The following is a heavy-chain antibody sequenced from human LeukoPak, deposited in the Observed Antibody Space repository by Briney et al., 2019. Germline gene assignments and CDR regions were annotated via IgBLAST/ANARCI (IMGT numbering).Heavy chain of an antibody. CDR1: GYSLSSGYF. J-gene: IGHJ4*02. CDR3: ARALTRITMVE. CDR2: IYHSGIT. Sequence: PSETLSLTCTVSGYSLSSGYFWGWIRQPPGKGLEWIGSIYHSGITYYNPSLKSRVTISVDTSKNQFSLKLSSVTAADTAVYYCARALTRITMVEWGQGTLVTVSS. V-gene: IGHV4-38-2*02. D-gene: IGHD3-10*01.